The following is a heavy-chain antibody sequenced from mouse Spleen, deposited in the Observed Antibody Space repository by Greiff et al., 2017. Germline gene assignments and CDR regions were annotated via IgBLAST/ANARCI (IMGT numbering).Heavy chain of an antibody. V-gene: IGHV1-59*01. CDR3: AREGGAYYGNYDAMGY. CDR1: GYTFTSYW. J-gene: IGHJ4*01. D-gene: IGHD2-10*01. Sequence: QVQLQQPGAELVRPGTSVKLSCKASGYTFTSYWMHWVKQRPGQGLEWIGVIDPSDSYTNYNQKFKGKATLTVDTSSSTAYMQLSSLTSEDSAVYYCAREGGAYYGNYDAMGYWGQGTSVTGSS. CDR2: IDPSDSYT.